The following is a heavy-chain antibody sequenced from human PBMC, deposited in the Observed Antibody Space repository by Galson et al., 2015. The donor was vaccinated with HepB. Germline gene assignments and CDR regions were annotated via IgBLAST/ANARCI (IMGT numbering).Heavy chain of an antibody. V-gene: IGHV7-4-1*02. J-gene: IGHJ5*02. CDR1: GYTFTSYA. D-gene: IGHD5-12*01. CDR3: ASNVATIPERSSRMYNWFDP. CDR2: INTNTGNP. Sequence: SVKVSCKASGYTFTSYAMNWVRQAPGQGLEWMGWINTNTGNPTYAQGFTGRFVFSLDTSVSTAYLQISSLKAEDTAVYYCASNVATIPERSSRMYNWFDPWGQGTLVTVSS.